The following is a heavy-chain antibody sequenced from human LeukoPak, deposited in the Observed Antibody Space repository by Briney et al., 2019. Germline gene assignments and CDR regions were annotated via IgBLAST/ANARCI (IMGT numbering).Heavy chain of an antibody. Sequence: GGSLRLSCAASGFTFSDYYMSWVRQAPGKGLEWVSYISSSGSTTYYADSVKGRFTISRDNAKNSLSLQMNSLRAEDTAVYYCATGIAALGNYYYVDVWGKGTTVTVSS. D-gene: IGHD6-6*01. CDR2: ISSSGSTT. CDR1: GFTFSDYY. CDR3: ATGIAALGNYYYVDV. V-gene: IGHV3-11*01. J-gene: IGHJ6*03.